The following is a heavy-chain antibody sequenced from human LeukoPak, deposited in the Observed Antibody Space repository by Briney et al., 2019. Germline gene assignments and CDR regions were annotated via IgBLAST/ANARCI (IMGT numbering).Heavy chain of an antibody. D-gene: IGHD3-16*01. CDR3: AGSDHDYVWGSYFENAFDI. J-gene: IGHJ3*02. Sequence: ASVRVSCKASGYTFTSYDINWVRQATGQGLEWMGWMSPNSGDTGYAQKFQGRVTMTRNTSISTAYLGLSSLRSEDTAMYYCAGSDHDYVWGSYFENAFDIWGQGTMVTVSS. V-gene: IGHV1-8*01. CDR1: GYTFTSYD. CDR2: MSPNSGDT.